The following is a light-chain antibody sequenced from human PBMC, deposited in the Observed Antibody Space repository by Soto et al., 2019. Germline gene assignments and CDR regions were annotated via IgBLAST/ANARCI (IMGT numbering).Light chain of an antibody. CDR1: QSVSSY. V-gene: IGKV3-11*01. J-gene: IGKJ1*01. CDR2: DAS. Sequence: EIVLTQSPATLSLSPGERDTLSCRASQSVSSYLAWYQQKPGQAPRLLIYDASNRATGIPARFSGSGSGTAFTLTISSLEPEDFAVYYCQQRSNWPPTFGQGTKVEIK. CDR3: QQRSNWPPT.